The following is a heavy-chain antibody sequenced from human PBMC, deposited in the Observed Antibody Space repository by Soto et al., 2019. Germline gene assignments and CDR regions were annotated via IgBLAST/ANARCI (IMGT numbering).Heavy chain of an antibody. Sequence: GGSLRLSCAASGFTFSSYEMNWVRQAPGKGLEWVSYISSSGSTIYYADSVKGRFTISRDNAKNSLYLQMNSLRAEDTAVYYCARSYYDYVWAPDAFDIWGQGTMVTVSS. D-gene: IGHD3-16*01. CDR1: GFTFSSYE. CDR3: ARSYYDYVWAPDAFDI. J-gene: IGHJ3*02. V-gene: IGHV3-48*03. CDR2: ISSSGSTI.